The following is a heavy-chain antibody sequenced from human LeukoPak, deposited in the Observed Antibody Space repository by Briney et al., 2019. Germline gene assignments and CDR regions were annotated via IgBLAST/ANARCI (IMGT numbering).Heavy chain of an antibody. V-gene: IGHV3-7*01. CDR3: ARSPDSTYYYYYMDV. Sequence: GGSLRLSCAASGFTFSSYWMSWVRQAPGKGLEWVANIKQDGSEKYYVDSVKGRFTISRVNAKNSLYLQMNSLRAEDTAVYYCARSPDSTYYYYYMDVWGKGTTVTVSS. CDR2: IKQDGSEK. D-gene: IGHD6-13*01. J-gene: IGHJ6*03. CDR1: GFTFSSYW.